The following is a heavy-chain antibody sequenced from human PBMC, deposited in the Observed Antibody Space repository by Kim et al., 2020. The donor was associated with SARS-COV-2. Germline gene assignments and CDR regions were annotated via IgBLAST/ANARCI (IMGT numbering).Heavy chain of an antibody. D-gene: IGHD6-13*01. V-gene: IGHV4-39*01. CDR3: ARRGYSSSWAGPYYYYYYGMDV. CDR2: IYYSGST. Sequence: SETLSLTCTVSGCSISSSSYYWGWIRQPPGKGLEWIGSIYYSGSTYYNPSLKSRVTISVDTSKNQFSLKLSSVTAADTAVYYCARRGYSSSWAGPYYYYYYGMDVWGQGTTVTVSS. CDR1: GCSISSSSYY. J-gene: IGHJ6*02.